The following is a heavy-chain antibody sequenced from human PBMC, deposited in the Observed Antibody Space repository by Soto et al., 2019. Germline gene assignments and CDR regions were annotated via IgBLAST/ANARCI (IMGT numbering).Heavy chain of an antibody. CDR1: GFTFSSYG. D-gene: IGHD4-17*01. CDR3: ARDNDYELLYYYGMDV. V-gene: IGHV3-33*01. Sequence: GGSLRLSCAASGFTFSSYGMHWVRQAPGKGLEWVAVIWYDGSNKYYADSVKGRFTISRDNSKNTLYLQMNSLRAEDTAVYYCARDNDYELLYYYGMDVWGQGTTVTVSS. J-gene: IGHJ6*02. CDR2: IWYDGSNK.